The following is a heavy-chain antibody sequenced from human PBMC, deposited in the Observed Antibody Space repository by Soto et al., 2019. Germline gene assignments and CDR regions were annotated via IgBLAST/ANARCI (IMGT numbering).Heavy chain of an antibody. CDR3: AGERRAQYFDF. J-gene: IGHJ4*02. V-gene: IGHV1-69*06. Sequence: QVQLVQSGTVVQRRGSSVKVSCQASGGTFSSHGMAWVRQAPGQGLEWMGGIIPTFGTPTYAPKFQGRVTITADKSTNTAYMDMSSLRLEQTAVYFCAGERRAQYFDFWGQGKLMCVSS. CDR1: GGTFSSHG. CDR2: IIPTFGTP.